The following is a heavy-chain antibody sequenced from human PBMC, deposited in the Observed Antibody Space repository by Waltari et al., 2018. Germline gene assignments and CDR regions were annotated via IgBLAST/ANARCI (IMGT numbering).Heavy chain of an antibody. CDR2: IYTSGST. CDR1: GGSISSYY. Sequence: QVQLQESGPGLVKPSETLSLTCTVSGGSISSYYWSWIRQPAGKGLEWIGRIYTSGSTNYNPSLKSRVTRSVDTSKNQFSLKLSSVTAADTAVYYCASLIYSSSWALFDYWGQGTLVTVSS. CDR3: ASLIYSSSWALFDY. V-gene: IGHV4-4*07. D-gene: IGHD6-13*01. J-gene: IGHJ4*02.